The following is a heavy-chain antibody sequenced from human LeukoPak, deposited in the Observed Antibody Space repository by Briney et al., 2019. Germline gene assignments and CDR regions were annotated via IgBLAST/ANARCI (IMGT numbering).Heavy chain of an antibody. CDR2: INPNSGGT. D-gene: IGHD2-2*01. Sequence: ASVKVSCKASGYTFTGYYMHWVRQAPGQGLEWMGRINPNSGGTNYAQKFQDRVTMTRDTSISTAYMELSRLRSDDTAVYYCARSPRSAAYNWFDPWGQATLVTVSS. CDR1: GYTFTGYY. V-gene: IGHV1-2*06. CDR3: ARSPRSAAYNWFDP. J-gene: IGHJ5*02.